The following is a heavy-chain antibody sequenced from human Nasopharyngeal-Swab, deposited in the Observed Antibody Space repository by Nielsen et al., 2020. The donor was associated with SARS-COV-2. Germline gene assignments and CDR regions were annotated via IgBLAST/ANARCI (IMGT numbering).Heavy chain of an antibody. CDR3: AKAQIAEYWYFDL. CDR2: ISWNSGSI. Sequence: GGSLRLSCAASGFTFDDYAMHWVRQVPGKGLEWVSGISWNSGSIGYADSVKGRFTISRDNAKNSLYLQMNSLRAEDTALYYCAKAQIAEYWYFDLWGRGTLVTVSS. CDR1: GFTFDDYA. J-gene: IGHJ2*01. V-gene: IGHV3-9*01. D-gene: IGHD6-13*01.